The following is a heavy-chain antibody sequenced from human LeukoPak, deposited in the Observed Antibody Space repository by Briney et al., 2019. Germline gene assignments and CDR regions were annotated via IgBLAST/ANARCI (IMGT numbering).Heavy chain of an antibody. J-gene: IGHJ4*02. CDR2: VYYTGST. Sequence: ASETLSLTCTVSGGSISSYYWSWIRQPPGKGLEWIGYVYYTGSTNYNPSLKSRVTISVDTSKNLFSLKLTSVTAADTAVYYCARHSTGYYDSSGFAPWDYWGQGTLVTVSS. V-gene: IGHV4-59*08. CDR3: ARHSTGYYDSSGFAPWDY. D-gene: IGHD3-22*01. CDR1: GGSISSYY.